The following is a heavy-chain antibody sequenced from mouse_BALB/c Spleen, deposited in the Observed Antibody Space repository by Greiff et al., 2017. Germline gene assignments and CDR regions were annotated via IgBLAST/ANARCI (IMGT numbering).Heavy chain of an antibody. J-gene: IGHJ1*01. Sequence: QVQLQQSGAELAKPGASVKMSCKASGYTFTSYWMHWVKQRPGQGLEWIGYINPSTGYTEYNQKFKDKATLTADKSSRTAYMQLSSLTSEDSAVYYCARNSYRYFDVWGAGTTVTVSS. CDR2: INPSTGYT. CDR1: GYTFTSYW. CDR3: ARNSYRYFDV. V-gene: IGHV1-7*01.